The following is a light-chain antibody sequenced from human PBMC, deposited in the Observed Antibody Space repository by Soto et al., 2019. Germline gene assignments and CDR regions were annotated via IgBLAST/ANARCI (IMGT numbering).Light chain of an antibody. CDR2: GAS. CDR1: QTVSSNY. J-gene: IGKJ5*01. V-gene: IGKV3-20*01. Sequence: EIILTQAPETLSLSPRSTARLWGSASQTVSSNYLAWCQQRPGQAPRLLIYGASTRAAGIPDRFSGSGSGTNFTLTITRLEPEDSAVYFCQQYTGPPTTFGQGTRLEIK. CDR3: QQYTGPPTT.